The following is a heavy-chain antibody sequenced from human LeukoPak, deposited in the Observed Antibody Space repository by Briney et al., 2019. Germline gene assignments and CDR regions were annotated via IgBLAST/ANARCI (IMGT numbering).Heavy chain of an antibody. Sequence: SETLSLTCSVSGGSIGGHYWNWIRQAPGKGLEWIGHIFTSGSPNYSPSLKSRVTFSRDTARSQIYLRMTSVTAADTAVYYCARGINVDYWGRGTLVTVSS. CDR3: ARGINVDY. J-gene: IGHJ4*02. CDR1: GGSIGGHY. V-gene: IGHV4-4*07. D-gene: IGHD2-15*01. CDR2: IFTSGSP.